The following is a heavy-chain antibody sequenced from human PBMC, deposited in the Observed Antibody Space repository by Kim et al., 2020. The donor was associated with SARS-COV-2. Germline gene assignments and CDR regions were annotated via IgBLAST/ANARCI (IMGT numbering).Heavy chain of an antibody. V-gene: IGHV3-23*01. Sequence: GGSLRLSCAASGFTFSSYAMSWVRQAPGKGLEWVSLVSGSGGSTYHADSVKGRFAISRDNSKKTLYMQMNSLRAEDTAAYYCAKGEGNNWSFFDYWGQGTLVTVSS. D-gene: IGHD1-1*01. J-gene: IGHJ4*02. CDR3: AKGEGNNWSFFDY. CDR2: VSGSGGST. CDR1: GFTFSSYA.